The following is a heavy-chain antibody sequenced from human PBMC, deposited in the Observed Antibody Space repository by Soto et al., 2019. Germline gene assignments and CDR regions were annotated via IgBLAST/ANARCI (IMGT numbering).Heavy chain of an antibody. J-gene: IGHJ5*02. D-gene: IGHD3-22*01. CDR3: ARDRTVYDSRPPTVWFDP. CDR2: IIPIFGTA. CDR1: GGTFSSYA. V-gene: IGHV1-69*13. Sequence: ASVKVSCKASGGTFSSYAISWVRQAPGQGLEWMGGIIPIFGTANYAQKFQGRVTITADESTSTAYMELSSLRSEDTAVYYCARDRTVYDSRPPTVWFDPWGQGTLVTVSS.